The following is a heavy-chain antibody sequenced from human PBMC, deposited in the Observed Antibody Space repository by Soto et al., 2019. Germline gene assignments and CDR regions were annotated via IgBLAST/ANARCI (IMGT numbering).Heavy chain of an antibody. V-gene: IGHV1-18*01. D-gene: IGHD6-19*01. Sequence: QVQLVQSGGEVKKPGASMKVSCKASGYTFATYGVSWVRQAPGRGLEWVGWVSVINGATRSAQNFQDRLIMTTDTSTSTAYMEFRSLRSDDTAXYYCTRCKSIAVPEGPWGQGTLVTVSS. CDR2: VSVINGAT. CDR3: TRCKSIAVPEGP. J-gene: IGHJ5*02. CDR1: GYTFATYG.